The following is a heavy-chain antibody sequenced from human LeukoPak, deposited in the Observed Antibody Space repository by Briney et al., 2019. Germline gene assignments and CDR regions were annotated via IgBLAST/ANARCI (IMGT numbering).Heavy chain of an antibody. Sequence: SETLSLTCTVSGGSISTYYWMWIRQPPGKGLEWVGYIYYSGSNNYNPSLKSRVTISVDTSKNQFSLNLTSVTAADTAVYYCARGDYYGSGSYNWFDPWGQGTLVTVSS. J-gene: IGHJ5*02. D-gene: IGHD3-10*01. V-gene: IGHV4-59*01. CDR3: ARGDYYGSGSYNWFDP. CDR2: IYYSGSN. CDR1: GGSISTYY.